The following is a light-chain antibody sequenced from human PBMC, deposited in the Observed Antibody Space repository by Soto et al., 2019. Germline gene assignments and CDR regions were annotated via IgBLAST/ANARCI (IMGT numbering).Light chain of an antibody. V-gene: IGKV3-15*01. J-gene: IGKJ4*01. CDR3: QQYNNWPLT. CDR1: PSVADT. CDR2: GAS. Sequence: EIVMTQSPATLSVSPGERATLSCRPSPSVADTLAWYQQKPGQAPRLLIYGASTRATGIPARFSGSGSGTEFTLTISSLQNEDFAIYYCQQYNNWPLTLGGGTKVEIK.